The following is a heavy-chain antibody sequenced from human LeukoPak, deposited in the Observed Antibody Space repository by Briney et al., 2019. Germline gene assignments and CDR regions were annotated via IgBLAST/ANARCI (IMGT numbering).Heavy chain of an antibody. J-gene: IGHJ4*02. CDR1: GGSVSTSHYY. CDR3: ARASSAYFPYYDY. V-gene: IGHV4-39*07. D-gene: IGHD3-22*01. Sequence: SETLSLTCTVSGGSVSTSHYYWGWIRQSPGKGLEWIGVIYYTGTTYYNPSLRSRVTISVDTSKNHFSLKLRSVTAADTAVYYCARASSAYFPYYDYWGQGTLVTVSS. CDR2: IYYTGTT.